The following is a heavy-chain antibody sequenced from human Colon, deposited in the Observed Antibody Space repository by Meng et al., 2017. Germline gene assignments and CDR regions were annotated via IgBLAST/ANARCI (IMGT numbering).Heavy chain of an antibody. CDR1: GYLFSYYA. J-gene: IGHJ4*02. CDR2: SNTKPGNP. CDR3: AREGSDSWIDY. D-gene: IGHD6-13*01. V-gene: IGHV7-4-1*02. Sequence: QVQLVQSGSELKKHGASVMVTCKTSGYLFSYYAMNWVRQAPGRGLEWMGWSNTKPGNPTYAQAFTGRFVFSLDTSVSTEYLQINDLKADDTAVYYCAREGSDSWIDYWGQGTLVTVSS.